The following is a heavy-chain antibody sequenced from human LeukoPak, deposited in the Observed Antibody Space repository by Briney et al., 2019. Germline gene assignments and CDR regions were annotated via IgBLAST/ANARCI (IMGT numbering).Heavy chain of an antibody. D-gene: IGHD3-9*01. V-gene: IGHV3-74*01. Sequence: GGSLRLSCAASGFTLSSYWMHWVRQAPGKGLVWVSRIKSDGSTTNYADSVKGRFTISRDNAKNSLYLQMNSLRAEDTAVYYCARVGILTGSDYWGQGTLVTVSS. CDR3: ARVGILTGSDY. J-gene: IGHJ4*02. CDR1: GFTLSSYW. CDR2: IKSDGSTT.